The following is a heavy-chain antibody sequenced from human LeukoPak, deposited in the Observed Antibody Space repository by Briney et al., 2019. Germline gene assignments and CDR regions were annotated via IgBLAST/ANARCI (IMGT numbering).Heavy chain of an antibody. J-gene: IGHJ5*02. D-gene: IGHD3-3*01. V-gene: IGHV4-59*01. Sequence: SETLSLTCTVSGGSISSYYWSWIRQPPGKGLEWIGYIYYSGSTNYNPSLKSRVTISVDTSKNQFSLKLSSVTAADTAVYYCARALYYDFRSGYNNWFDPWGQGTLVTVSS. CDR2: IYYSGST. CDR3: ARALYYDFRSGYNNWFDP. CDR1: GGSISSYY.